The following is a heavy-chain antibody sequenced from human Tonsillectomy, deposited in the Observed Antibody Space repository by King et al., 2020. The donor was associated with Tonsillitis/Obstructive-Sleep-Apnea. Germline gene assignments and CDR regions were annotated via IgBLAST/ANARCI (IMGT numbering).Heavy chain of an antibody. J-gene: IGHJ4*02. D-gene: IGHD6-6*01. V-gene: IGHV4-39*01. Sequence: QMQLQESGPGLVKPSETLSLTCTVSGGSISSSSYYWGWIRQPPGKGLEWIGSIYYSGSTYYNPSLKIRVTISVDTSKNQFSLKLSSVTAADTAVYYCARLGIAARLPTSCWGQGTLVTVSS. CDR2: IYYSGST. CDR1: GGSISSSSYY. CDR3: ARLGIAARLPTSC.